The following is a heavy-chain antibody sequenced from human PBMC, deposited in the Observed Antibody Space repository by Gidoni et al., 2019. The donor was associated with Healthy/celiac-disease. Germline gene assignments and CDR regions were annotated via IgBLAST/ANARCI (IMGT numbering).Heavy chain of an antibody. CDR1: GFTFDDYA. CDR3: AKGVSSWSAEYFQH. Sequence: EVQLVESGGGLVQPGRSLRLSCAASGFTFDDYAMHWVRQAPGKGLEWVSGISWNSGSIGYADSVKGRFTISRDNAKNSLYLQMNSLRAEDTALYYCAKGVSSWSAEYFQHWGQGTLVTVSS. D-gene: IGHD6-13*01. J-gene: IGHJ1*01. V-gene: IGHV3-9*01. CDR2: ISWNSGSI.